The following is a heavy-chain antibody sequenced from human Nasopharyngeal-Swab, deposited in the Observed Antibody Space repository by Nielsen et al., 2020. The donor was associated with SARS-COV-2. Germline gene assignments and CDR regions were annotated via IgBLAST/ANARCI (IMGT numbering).Heavy chain of an antibody. Sequence: SETLSLTCAVYGGSFSGYYWSWIRQHPGKGLEWIGEINHSGSTNYNPSLKSRVTISVDTSKNQFSLKLSSVTAADTAVYYCARGTQIYSSGYSYYYYMGVWGKGTTVTVSS. J-gene: IGHJ6*03. D-gene: IGHD3-22*01. CDR3: ARGTQIYSSGYSYYYYMGV. CDR2: INHSGST. CDR1: GGSFSGYY. V-gene: IGHV4-34*01.